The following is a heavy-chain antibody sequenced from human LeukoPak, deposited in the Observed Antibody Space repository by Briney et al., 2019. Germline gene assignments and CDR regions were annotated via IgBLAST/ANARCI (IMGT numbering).Heavy chain of an antibody. CDR3: ARDLLEGGGGFWSGYYTPGAFDI. V-gene: IGHV4-59*12. Sequence: SETLSLTCTGSGGSISSYYWSWIRQAPGKGLEWIGYIYYSGSTNYNPSLKSRVTISVDTSKNQFSLKLSSVTAADTAVYYCARDLLEGGGGFWSGYYTPGAFDIWGQGTMVTVSS. CDR1: GGSISSYY. D-gene: IGHD3-3*01. J-gene: IGHJ3*02. CDR2: IYYSGST.